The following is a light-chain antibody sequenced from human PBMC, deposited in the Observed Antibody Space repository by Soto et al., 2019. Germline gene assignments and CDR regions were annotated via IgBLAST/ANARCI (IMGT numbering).Light chain of an antibody. V-gene: IGKV3-20*01. CDR1: QSVSSSY. CDR2: GAS. CDR3: QQYGSSPPAYT. Sequence: EIVLTQSPGTLSLSPGERATLSCRASQSVSSSYLAWYQHKPGQAPRLLIYGASSRATGIPDRFSGRGSGTDFTLTISRLEPEDFAGYYCQQYGSSPPAYTFGQGTKLEIK. J-gene: IGKJ2*01.